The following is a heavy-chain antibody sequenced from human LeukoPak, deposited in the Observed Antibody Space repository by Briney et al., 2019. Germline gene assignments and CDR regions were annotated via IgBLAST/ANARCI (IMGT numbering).Heavy chain of an antibody. J-gene: IGHJ6*04. CDR3: ALGYCSSTSCYAKYYYYGMDV. CDR2: IIPIFGTA. Sequence: ASVKVSCKASGGTFSSYAISWVRQAPGQGLKWMGGIIPIFGTANYAQKFQGRVTITADESTSTAYMELSSLRSEDTAVYYCALGYCSSTSCYAKYYYYGMDVWGKGTTVTVSS. D-gene: IGHD2-2*01. V-gene: IGHV1-69*13. CDR1: GGTFSSYA.